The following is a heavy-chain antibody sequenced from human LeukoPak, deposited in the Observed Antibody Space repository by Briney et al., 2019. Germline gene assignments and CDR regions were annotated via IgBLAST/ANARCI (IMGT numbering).Heavy chain of an antibody. Sequence: SGGSLRLSCAVSGITLSNYGMSWVRQAPGKGLEWVAGISDSDGRTNYADSVKGRFTISRDNSKNTLYLQMNSLRAEDTAVYYCARSNSYYFDYWGQGTLVTVSS. D-gene: IGHD5-24*01. CDR1: GITLSNYG. CDR3: ARSNSYYFDY. CDR2: ISDSDGRT. J-gene: IGHJ4*02. V-gene: IGHV3-23*01.